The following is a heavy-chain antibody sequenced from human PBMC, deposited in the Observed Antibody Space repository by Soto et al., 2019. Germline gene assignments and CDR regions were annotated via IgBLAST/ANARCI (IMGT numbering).Heavy chain of an antibody. J-gene: IGHJ4*02. D-gene: IGHD6-19*01. V-gene: IGHV4-39*01. CDR3: ARQYSSCWYVVY. Sequence: QLQLQESGPGLVKPSETLSLTCTVSGGSISSSSYYWGWIRQPPGKGLEWIGSIYYSGSTYYNPSLKSRVPISVATAKSPSALTLSYGTAADTAVYSFARQYSSCWYVVYWGQGTLVTVSS. CDR1: GGSISSSSYY. CDR2: IYYSGST.